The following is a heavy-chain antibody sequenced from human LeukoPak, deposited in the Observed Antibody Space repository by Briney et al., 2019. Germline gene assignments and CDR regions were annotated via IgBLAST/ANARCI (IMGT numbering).Heavy chain of an antibody. CDR2: IYPGDSDT. V-gene: IGHV5-51*01. J-gene: IGHJ4*02. D-gene: IGHD3-9*01. Sequence: GESLNISWKGSGYSLTRYWIGLVRQMPGKGLGWVGIIYPGDSDTRYSPSFHGQVTISADKSISTAYLQWSSLKASDTAMYYCARCSGQYYDVLTGYHKGFDYWGQGTLVTVSS. CDR1: GYSLTRYW. CDR3: ARCSGQYYDVLTGYHKGFDY.